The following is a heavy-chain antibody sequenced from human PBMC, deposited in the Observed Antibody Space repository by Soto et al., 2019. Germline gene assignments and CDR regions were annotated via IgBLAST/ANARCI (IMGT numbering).Heavy chain of an antibody. CDR3: AREGWYSSSWLDFDY. CDR1: GFTFSSYG. Sequence: ESGGGVVQPGRSLRLSCAASGFTFSSYGMHWVRQAPGKGLGWVAVIWYDGSNKYYADSVKGRYTISRDNSKNTLYLQMNSLRAEYTAVYYCAREGWYSSSWLDFDYWGQGTLVTVSS. CDR2: IWYDGSNK. J-gene: IGHJ4*02. V-gene: IGHV3-33*01. D-gene: IGHD6-13*01.